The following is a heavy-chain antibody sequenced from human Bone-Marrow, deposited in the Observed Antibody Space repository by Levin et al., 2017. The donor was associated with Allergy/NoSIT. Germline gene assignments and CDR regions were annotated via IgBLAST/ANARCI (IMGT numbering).Heavy chain of an antibody. J-gene: IGHJ4*02. V-gene: IGHV4-59*01. CDR3: ARGVGDILTGYYPYYFDY. Sequence: SETLSLTCTVSGGSISSYYWSWIRQPPGKGLEWIGYIYYSGSTNYNPSLKSRVTISVDTSKNQFSLKLSSVTAADTAVYYCARGVGDILTGYYPYYFDYWGQGTLVTVSS. CDR2: IYYSGST. D-gene: IGHD3-9*01. CDR1: GGSISSYY.